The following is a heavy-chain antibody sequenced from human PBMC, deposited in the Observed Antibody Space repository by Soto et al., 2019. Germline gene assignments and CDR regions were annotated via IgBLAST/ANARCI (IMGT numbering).Heavy chain of an antibody. J-gene: IGHJ6*03. D-gene: IGHD3-3*01. CDR3: ARSGKGTIFDYMDV. CDR2: ISSSSSYI. CDR1: GFTFSSYS. V-gene: IGHV3-21*01. Sequence: GGSLRLSCAASGFTFSSYSMNWVRQAPGKGLEWVSSISSSSSYIYYADSVKGRFTISRDKAKNSLYLQMNSLRAEDTAVYYCARSGKGTIFDYMDVWGKGTTVTVSS.